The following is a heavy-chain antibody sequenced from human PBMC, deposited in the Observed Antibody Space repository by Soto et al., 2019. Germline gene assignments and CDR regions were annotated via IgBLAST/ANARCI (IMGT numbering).Heavy chain of an antibody. V-gene: IGHV4-34*01. CDR3: AIGSRWLRPPSQY. CDR2: INHSGST. D-gene: IGHD6-19*01. J-gene: IGHJ4*02. Sequence: QVQLQQWGAGLLKPSETLSLTCAVYGGSFSDDYWNWIRQPPGKGLEWIGEINHSGSTNYTPSLKSRVTISIDKSKNQFSLKLSSVTAADTAVYYCAIGSRWLRPPSQYWGQGTLVTVSS. CDR1: GGSFSDDY.